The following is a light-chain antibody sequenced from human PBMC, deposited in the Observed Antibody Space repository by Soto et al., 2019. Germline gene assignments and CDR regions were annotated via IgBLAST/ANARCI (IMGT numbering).Light chain of an antibody. CDR2: AAS. CDR3: QQYENRPYT. CDR1: QGIRSD. J-gene: IGKJ3*01. Sequence: AIQMTQSPSSLSASVGDRVTITCRASQGIRSDVAWYQQRPGKAPELLIYAASNLQSGVSSRFSGSGSGTDFTFTISSLQPEDNATYYCQQYENRPYTFGPGTKVDVK. V-gene: IGKV1-6*01.